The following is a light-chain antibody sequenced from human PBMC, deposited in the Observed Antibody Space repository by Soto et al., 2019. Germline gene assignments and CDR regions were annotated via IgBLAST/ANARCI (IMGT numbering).Light chain of an antibody. CDR3: GTWDSSLSAGV. J-gene: IGLJ2*01. CDR1: SSNIGRNY. CDR2: GNS. V-gene: IGLV1-51*01. Sequence: QSVLTQPPSVSAAPGQMVTISCSGSSSNIGRNYVSWYQHLPGTAPKLLIYGNSERPSGIPDRFSGSTSGTSATLGITGLQTGDEADYYCGTWDSSLSAGVFGGGTKLTVL.